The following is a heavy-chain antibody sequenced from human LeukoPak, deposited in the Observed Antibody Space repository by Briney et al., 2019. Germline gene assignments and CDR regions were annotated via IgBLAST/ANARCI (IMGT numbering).Heavy chain of an antibody. Sequence: GESLKISCKTSGYLFTNHWIGWVRQMPGKGLEWMGIIYPGDSETRYSPSFQGQVTISADKSISTAFLQWSSLKASDTAIYYCARHLHVATGGHNSYYYMDVWGKGTTVTISS. CDR2: IYPGDSET. CDR1: GYLFTNHW. V-gene: IGHV5-51*01. J-gene: IGHJ6*03. CDR3: ARHLHVATGGHNSYYYMDV. D-gene: IGHD2-15*01.